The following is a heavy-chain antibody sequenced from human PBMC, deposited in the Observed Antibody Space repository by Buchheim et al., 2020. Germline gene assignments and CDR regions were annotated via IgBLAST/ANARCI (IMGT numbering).Heavy chain of an antibody. D-gene: IGHD4-23*01. Sequence: QVQLVQSGVEVKKPGASVKVSCKASGYTFTGSYLYWVRQAPGQGLEWMGWINPNSGGTNYAQKFQGWVTMTRDTSISTAYMELSRLRSDDTAVYFCARRKVGTQPEDSYGLDVWGQGTT. CDR1: GYTFTGSY. CDR3: ARRKVGTQPEDSYGLDV. J-gene: IGHJ6*02. V-gene: IGHV1-2*04. CDR2: INPNSGGT.